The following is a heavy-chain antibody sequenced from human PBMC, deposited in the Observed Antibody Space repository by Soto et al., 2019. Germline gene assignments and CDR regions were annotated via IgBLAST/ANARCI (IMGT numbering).Heavy chain of an antibody. J-gene: IGHJ6*02. CDR1: GFTFSSYG. CDR3: ARRPGLYYYYYGMDV. V-gene: IGHV3-33*01. Sequence: GGSLRLSCAASGFTFSSYGMHWVRQAPGKGLEWVAVIWYDGSNKYYADTVKGRFTISRDNSKNTLYLQMNSLRAEDTAVYYCARRPGLYYYYYGMDVWGQGTTVTVSS. CDR2: IWYDGSNK.